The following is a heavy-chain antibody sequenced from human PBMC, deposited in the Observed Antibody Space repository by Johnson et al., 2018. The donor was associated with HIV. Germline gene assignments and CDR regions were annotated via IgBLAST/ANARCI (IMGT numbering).Heavy chain of an antibody. D-gene: IGHD1-26*01. J-gene: IGHJ3*01. Sequence: QVQLVESGGGVVQPGRSLRLSCAASGFTFSSYAMHWVRQAPGKGLEWVAVISYDGSNKYYADSVKGRFTISRDNSKNTLHLQMNSLSAEDTAVYYSARRGVGATTDACDLWGQGTMVAVSS. V-gene: IGHV3-30-3*01. CDR1: GFTFSSYA. CDR3: ARRGVGATTDACDL. CDR2: ISYDGSNK.